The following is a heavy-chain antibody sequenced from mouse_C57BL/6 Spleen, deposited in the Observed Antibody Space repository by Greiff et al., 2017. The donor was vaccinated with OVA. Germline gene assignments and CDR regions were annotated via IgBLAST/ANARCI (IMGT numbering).Heavy chain of an antibody. Sequence: EVKLVESGGGLVQPGGSMKLSCAASGFTFSDAWMDWVRQSPEKGLEWVAEIRNKANNHATYYAVSVKGRFTISRDDSKSSVYLQMNSLRAEDTGIYYCTRIHYYGSSYYFDYWGQGTTLTVSS. CDR3: TRIHYYGSSYYFDY. CDR2: IRNKANNHAT. V-gene: IGHV6-6*01. J-gene: IGHJ2*01. D-gene: IGHD1-1*01. CDR1: GFTFSDAW.